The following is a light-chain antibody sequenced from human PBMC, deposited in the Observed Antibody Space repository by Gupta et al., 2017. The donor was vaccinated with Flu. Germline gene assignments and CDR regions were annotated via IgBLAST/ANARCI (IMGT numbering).Light chain of an antibody. CDR2: LGS. CDR3: MQALQTPRT. Sequence: DIVMTQSPRSLPVTHGETASISCRSSQSLLHSNGYNYLDWYLQKPGQSPPLLIYLGSNRASGVPDRFSGSGSGTDFTLKISRVEAEDVGVYYCMQALQTPRTFGQGTKVEIK. V-gene: IGKV2-28*01. CDR1: QSLLHSNGYNY. J-gene: IGKJ1*01.